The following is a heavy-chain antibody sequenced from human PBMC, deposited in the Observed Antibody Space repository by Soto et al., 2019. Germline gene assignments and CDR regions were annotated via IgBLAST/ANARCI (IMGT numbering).Heavy chain of an antibody. D-gene: IGHD3-16*02. CDR1: GYTFTSYG. CDR3: AELRLGELSSDNWFDP. Sequence: GASVKVSCKASGYTFTSYGISWVRQAPGQGLEWMGWISAYNGNTNYAQKLQGRVTMTTDTSTSTAYMELRSLRSDDTAVYYCAELRLGELSSDNWFDPWGQGTLVTVSS. J-gene: IGHJ5*02. CDR2: ISAYNGNT. V-gene: IGHV1-18*01.